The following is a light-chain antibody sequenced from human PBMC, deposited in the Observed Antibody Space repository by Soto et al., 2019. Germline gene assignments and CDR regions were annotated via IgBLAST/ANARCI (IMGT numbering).Light chain of an antibody. V-gene: IGKV1-39*01. CDR2: SAS. J-gene: IGKJ4*01. Sequence: DIQMTQSPSSLSASVGDRVTITCRASQSISSYLSLYQQKPGKAPNLLIYSASSLQSGVPSRFSGSGSGTDFTLTISSLQPEDFATYYCQQSYTIPATFGGGTKVDIK. CDR1: QSISSY. CDR3: QQSYTIPAT.